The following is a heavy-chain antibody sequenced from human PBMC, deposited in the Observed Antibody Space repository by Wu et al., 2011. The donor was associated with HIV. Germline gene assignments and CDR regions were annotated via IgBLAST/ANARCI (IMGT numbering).Heavy chain of an antibody. J-gene: IGHJ4*02. CDR2: IIPLSGTA. V-gene: IGHV1-69*05. Sequence: QVHLVQSGAEVKKPGSSVKVSCQASGGTFKTYAISWVRQAPGQGLEWMGGIIPLSGTANYAQRFQGRVTMTTDESTNTAYMELSSLRWEDTAIFYCTRLSYYGDSGYYYFDDWGQGTLVTVSS. D-gene: IGHD3-22*01. CDR3: TRLSYYGDSGYYYFDD. CDR1: GGTFKTYA.